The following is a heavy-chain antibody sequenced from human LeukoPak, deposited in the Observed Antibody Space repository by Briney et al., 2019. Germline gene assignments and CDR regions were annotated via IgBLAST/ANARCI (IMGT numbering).Heavy chain of an antibody. CDR1: GYSFTSYW. CDR2: IYPGDCDT. CDR3: AREGYGGNAFDI. V-gene: IGHV5-51*01. Sequence: GESLKISCKGSGYSFTSYWIGWVRQMPGRGLEWMGVIYPGDCDTRYSPSVQGRVTISAAKSISTAYLQWSSLKASDTAMYYCAREGYGGNAFDIWGQGTMVTVSS. J-gene: IGHJ3*02. D-gene: IGHD5-12*01.